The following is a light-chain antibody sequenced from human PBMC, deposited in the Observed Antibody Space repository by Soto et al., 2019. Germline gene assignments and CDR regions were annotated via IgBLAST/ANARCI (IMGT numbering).Light chain of an antibody. J-gene: IGKJ5*01. CDR2: DTS. V-gene: IGKV3-11*01. CDR3: QQYDNSPVT. Sequence: EIVLTQSPATLSLSPGERATLSCRASQSVSSSLAWYQQKPGQSPRLLIYDTSNRATGIPARFSGSGSGTDFTLTISRLEPEDFAVYYCQQYDNSPVTFGQGTRLEIK. CDR1: QSVSSS.